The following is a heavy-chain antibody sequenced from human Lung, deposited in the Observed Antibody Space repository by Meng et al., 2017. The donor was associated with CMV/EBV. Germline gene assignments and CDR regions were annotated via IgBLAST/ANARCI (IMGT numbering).Heavy chain of an antibody. CDR3: ASFPPPGKQWLVTDY. Sequence: QVQLPESGPGLVKPSGTLSLTCAVSGGSISSSNWWSWVRQPPGKGLEWIGEIYHSGSTNYNPSLKSRVTISVDKSKNQFSLKLSSVTAADTAVYYCASFPPPGKQWLVTDYWGQRTLVTVSS. V-gene: IGHV4-4*02. CDR2: IYHSGST. CDR1: GGSISSSNW. D-gene: IGHD6-19*01. J-gene: IGHJ4*02.